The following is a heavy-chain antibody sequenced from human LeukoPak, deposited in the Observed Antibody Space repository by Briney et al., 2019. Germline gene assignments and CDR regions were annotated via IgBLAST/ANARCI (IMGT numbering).Heavy chain of an antibody. CDR2: INPSGGST. CDR3: ARPSWVKNAFDI. J-gene: IGHJ3*02. D-gene: IGHD1-26*01. Sequence: ASVKVSCKTSGYTFTNYYIHWVRQAPGQGLEWMGIINPSGGSTTYAQKFQGRVTMTRGMSTSTVYMELSSLRSEDTAVFYCARPSWVKNAFDIWGQGTMVTVSS. CDR1: GYTFTNYY. V-gene: IGHV1-46*01.